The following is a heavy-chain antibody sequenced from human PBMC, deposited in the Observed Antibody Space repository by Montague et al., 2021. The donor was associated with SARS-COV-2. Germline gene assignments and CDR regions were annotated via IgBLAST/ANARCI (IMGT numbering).Heavy chain of an antibody. D-gene: IGHD3-10*01. J-gene: IGHJ4*02. V-gene: IGHV4-59*01. CDR3: SRGFDY. CDR2: IYYSGST. Sequence: SETLSLTCTVSGGSISSYYWSWIRQPPGKGLEWIGYIYYSGSTNYNPSLKSRVTISVDTSKNQFSLKLSSVTAADTAVYYCSRGFDYWGPGTLVTVSS. CDR1: GGSISSYY.